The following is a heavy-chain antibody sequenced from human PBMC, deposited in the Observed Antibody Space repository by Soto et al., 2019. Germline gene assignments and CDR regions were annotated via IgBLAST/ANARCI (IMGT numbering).Heavy chain of an antibody. D-gene: IGHD6-6*01. CDR1: GGSISSYY. CDR2: IYYSGST. CDR3: SRSIAWFDP. Sequence: SETLSLTCTVSGGSISSYYWSWIRQPPGKGLEWIGYIYYSGSTNYNPSLKSRVTISVDTYKNQFSLKLSSVTAADTAVYYCSRSIAWFDPWGQGTLVTVSS. J-gene: IGHJ5*02. V-gene: IGHV4-59*01.